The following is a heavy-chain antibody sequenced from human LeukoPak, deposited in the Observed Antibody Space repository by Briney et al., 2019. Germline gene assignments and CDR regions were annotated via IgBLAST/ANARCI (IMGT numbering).Heavy chain of an antibody. J-gene: IGHJ4*02. CDR1: GFTFNSYA. V-gene: IGHV3-23*01. Sequence: GGSLRLSCAASGFTFNSYAMNWVRQAPGKGLEWASAISGSGGSTYYADSVKGRFTISRDSSKNTLYLQMDSLRVEDAAVYYCAKSIAYSSSTCDYWGQGTLVTVSS. D-gene: IGHD6-6*01. CDR3: AKSIAYSSSTCDY. CDR2: ISGSGGST.